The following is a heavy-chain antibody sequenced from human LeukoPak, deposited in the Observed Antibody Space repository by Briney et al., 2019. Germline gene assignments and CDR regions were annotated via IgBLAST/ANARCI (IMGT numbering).Heavy chain of an antibody. D-gene: IGHD3-10*01. CDR3: ARGPGGGGTFDI. CDR1: GDSVSSNTAA. V-gene: IGHV6-1*01. J-gene: IGHJ3*02. CDR2: TYYRSQWHN. Sequence: SQTLSLTCAISGDSVSSNTAAWNWIRQSPSRGLEWLGRTYYRSQWHNEYALSVRGRLTVNPDTSKNQFSLQLNSVTPEDTAGYYWARGPGGGGTFDIWGQGTMVTVSS.